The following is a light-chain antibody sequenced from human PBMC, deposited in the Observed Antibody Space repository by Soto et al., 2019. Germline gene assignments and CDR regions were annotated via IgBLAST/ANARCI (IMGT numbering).Light chain of an antibody. CDR3: QQYKGYSPAM. Sequence: DSQMLLSTSTLSPSIGDRVTIACRASQSMRRWLAWYQQKPGKAAKLLICDASTLESGVPSRFSGRGSETAFTLTISSLQPAEVATEYCQQYKGYSPAMFGQGTKVDI. J-gene: IGKJ1*01. CDR1: QSMRRW. V-gene: IGKV1-5*01. CDR2: DAS.